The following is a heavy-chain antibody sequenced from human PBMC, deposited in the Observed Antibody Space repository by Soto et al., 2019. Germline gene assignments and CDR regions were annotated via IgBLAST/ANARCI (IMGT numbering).Heavy chain of an antibody. CDR3: AKDSLYNWNYGGYFDY. D-gene: IGHD1-7*01. V-gene: IGHV3-23*01. CDR1: GFTFSSYA. J-gene: IGHJ4*02. Sequence: EVQLLESGGGLVQPGGSLRLSCAASGFTFSSYAMSWGRQAPGKGVEGGSAISGSGGSTYYADSVKGRFTISRDNSKNTLYLQMNSLRAEDTAVYYCAKDSLYNWNYGGYFDYWGQGTLVTVSS. CDR2: ISGSGGST.